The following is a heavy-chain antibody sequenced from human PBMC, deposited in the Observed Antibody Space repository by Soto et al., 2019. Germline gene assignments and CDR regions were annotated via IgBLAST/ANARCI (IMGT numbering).Heavy chain of an antibody. J-gene: IGHJ2*01. V-gene: IGHV3-23*01. D-gene: IGHD5-18*01. CDR1: GFSFSSYA. Sequence: EVQLLESGGGLVQPGGSLRLSCAASGFSFSSYAMSWVRQAPGKGLEWVSGITNTAGSTYYADPVKGRFTISRYNSKNTLYVQMNSPRAEDTAVYYCARGTAMANWYFDLWGRGTLVTVSS. CDR3: ARGTAMANWYFDL. CDR2: ITNTAGST.